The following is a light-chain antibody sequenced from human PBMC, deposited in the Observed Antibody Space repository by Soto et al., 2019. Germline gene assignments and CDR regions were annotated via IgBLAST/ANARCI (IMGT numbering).Light chain of an antibody. CDR2: DAS. CDR1: QSVRNY. J-gene: IGKJ2*01. CDR3: QQSYSTLYT. Sequence: DIQMTQYPSSLSASVGDRVTITCRASQSVRNYLNWFQQKPGKAPKLLIYDASSLQSGVPSRFSGSGSGTDFTLTISSLQPEDFATYYCQQSYSTLYTFGQGTKVDIK. V-gene: IGKV1-39*01.